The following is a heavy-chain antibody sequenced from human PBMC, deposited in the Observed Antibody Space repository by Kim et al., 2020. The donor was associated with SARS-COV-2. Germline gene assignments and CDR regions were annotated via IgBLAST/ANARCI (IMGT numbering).Heavy chain of an antibody. CDR3: ARPLVELERLSAFDV. J-gene: IGHJ3*01. V-gene: IGHV1-69*13. Sequence: SVKVSCKTSGGTFNTYAINWVRQAPGQGLEWMGYIIPIFGTTDYAQNFQGRVTITADESTSTTYLELSSLGSEDTAVYYCARPLVELERLSAFDVWGQGTMVTVPS. CDR2: IIPIFGTT. D-gene: IGHD1-1*01. CDR1: GGTFNTYA.